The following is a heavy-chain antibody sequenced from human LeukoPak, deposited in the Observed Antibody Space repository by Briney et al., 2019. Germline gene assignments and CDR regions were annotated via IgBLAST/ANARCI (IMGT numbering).Heavy chain of an antibody. CDR3: ARGGRRYFDWLLPTQRSFDL. D-gene: IGHD3-9*01. Sequence: ASVTVSFKASGYTFTSYDINWVRQATGQGLEWMGWMNPNSGNTGYAQKFQGRVTMTRNTSISTAYMELSSLRSEDTAVYYCARGGRRYFDWLLPTQRSFDLWGRGTLVTVSS. J-gene: IGHJ2*01. CDR1: GYTFTSYD. V-gene: IGHV1-8*01. CDR2: MNPNSGNT.